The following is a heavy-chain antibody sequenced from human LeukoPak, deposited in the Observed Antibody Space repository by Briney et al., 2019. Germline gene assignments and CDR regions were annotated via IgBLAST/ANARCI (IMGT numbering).Heavy chain of an antibody. CDR3: AGRDSSSDY. CDR2: ISSSGSTI. Sequence: GGSLRLSCAASGFTFSSYEMNWVRQAPGKGLEWVSYISSSGSTIYYADSVKGRFTISRDDAKNSLYLQMNSLRAEDTAVYYCAGRDSSSDYWGQGTLVTVSS. J-gene: IGHJ4*02. D-gene: IGHD6-6*01. V-gene: IGHV3-48*03. CDR1: GFTFSSYE.